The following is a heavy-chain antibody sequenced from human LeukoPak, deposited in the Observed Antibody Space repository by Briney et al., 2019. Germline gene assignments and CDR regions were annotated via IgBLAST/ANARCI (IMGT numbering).Heavy chain of an antibody. CDR2: IYSDGNK. J-gene: IGHJ4*02. V-gene: IGHV3-66*01. CDR3: ARENGRGVISPYFDY. D-gene: IGHD3-10*01. Sequence: SGGSLRLSCAASGLTVSGNYMSWVRQAPGKGPEWVSVIYSDGNKYYTESVKGRFTISRDTSKNTLYLQMNSLRADDTAVYYCARENGRGVISPYFDYWGQGVLVTVSS. CDR1: GLTVSGNY.